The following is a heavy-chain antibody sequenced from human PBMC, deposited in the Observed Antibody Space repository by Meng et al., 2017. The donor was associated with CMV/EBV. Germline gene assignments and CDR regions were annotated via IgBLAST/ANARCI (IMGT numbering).Heavy chain of an antibody. V-gene: IGHV4-39*01. D-gene: IGHD6-13*01. CDR2: IYYSGST. Sequence: GSLRLSCTVSGGSISSSSYYWGWIRQPPGKGLEWIGSIYYSGSTYYNPSLKSRVTISVDTSKNQFSLKLSSVTAADTAVYYCARHKGASSSWRGGCDYGGQG. CDR1: GGSISSSSYY. CDR3: ARHKGASSSWRGGCDY. J-gene: IGHJ4*02.